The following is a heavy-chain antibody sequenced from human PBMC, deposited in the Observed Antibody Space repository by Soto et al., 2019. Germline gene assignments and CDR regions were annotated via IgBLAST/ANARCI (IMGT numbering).Heavy chain of an antibody. V-gene: IGHV1-18*01. Sequence: ASVKVSCKASGYTFTTYGISWVRQAPGQGLEWMGWISTYDPNTNYAQKFQGRVTMTTDTSTNTAYMELRSLRSDDTAVYYCARDVDGKLDYWGRGTLVTVSS. CDR3: ARDVDGKLDY. J-gene: IGHJ4*02. CDR2: ISTYDPNT. CDR1: GYTFTTYG.